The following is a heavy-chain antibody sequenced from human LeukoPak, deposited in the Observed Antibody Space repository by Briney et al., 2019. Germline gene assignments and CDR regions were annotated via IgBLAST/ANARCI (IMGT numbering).Heavy chain of an antibody. V-gene: IGHV1-46*01. CDR1: GYTFTSYY. CDR3: AREHNWNDVFDY. D-gene: IGHD1-20*01. CDR2: INPSGGST. J-gene: IGHJ4*02. Sequence: ASVKVSCKASGYTFTSYYMHLVRQAPGQGLEWMGIINPSGGSTSYAQKFQGRVTMTRDTSTSTVYMELSSLRSEDTAVYYCAREHNWNDVFDYWGQGTLVTVSS.